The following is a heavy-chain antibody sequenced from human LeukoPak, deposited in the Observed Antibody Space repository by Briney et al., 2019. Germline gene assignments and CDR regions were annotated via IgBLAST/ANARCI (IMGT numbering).Heavy chain of an antibody. J-gene: IGHJ2*01. CDR3: ARDREYSRGWQRGHWYFDL. Sequence: SETLSLTCTVSGGSISSGSYYWSWIRQPAGKGLEWIGRIYTSGSTNYNPSLKSRVTISVDTSKNQFSLKLSSVTAADTAVYYCARDREYSRGWQRGHWYFDLWGRGTLVTVSS. CDR2: IYTSGST. V-gene: IGHV4-61*02. D-gene: IGHD6-19*01. CDR1: GGSISSGSYY.